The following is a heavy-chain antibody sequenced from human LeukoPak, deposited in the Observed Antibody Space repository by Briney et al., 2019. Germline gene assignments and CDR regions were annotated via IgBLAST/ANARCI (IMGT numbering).Heavy chain of an antibody. CDR2: MNQDGSEK. Sequence: GGSLRLSRAASGFTFSSYWMTWVRQAPGKGLEWVANMNQDGSEKYYVDSVKGRFTISRDNAKNSLYLQMNSLRAEDTAVYYCARRKAYSGYDSPPYYFDYWGQGTLVTVSS. CDR1: GFTFSSYW. CDR3: ARRKAYSGYDSPPYYFDY. D-gene: IGHD5-12*01. J-gene: IGHJ4*02. V-gene: IGHV3-7*01.